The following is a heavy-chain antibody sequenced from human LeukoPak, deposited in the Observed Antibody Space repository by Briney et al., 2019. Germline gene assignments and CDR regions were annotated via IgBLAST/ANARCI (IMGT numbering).Heavy chain of an antibody. Sequence: GASVKVSCKASGYTFTSYYMHRVRQAPGQGLEWVGIINPSGGSTSYAQKFQGRVTMTRDMSTSTVYMELSSLRSEDTAVYYCAREESVWDAFDIWGQGTMVTVSS. J-gene: IGHJ3*02. D-gene: IGHD2/OR15-2a*01. CDR1: GYTFTSYY. CDR3: AREESVWDAFDI. V-gene: IGHV1-46*01. CDR2: INPSGGST.